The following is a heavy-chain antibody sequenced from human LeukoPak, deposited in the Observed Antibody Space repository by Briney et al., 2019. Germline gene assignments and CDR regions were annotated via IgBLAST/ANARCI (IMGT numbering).Heavy chain of an antibody. J-gene: IGHJ4*02. Sequence: GRSLRPSCAASGFTLTSYWMHWVRQAPGKGLVWVSRTNGDGSSTSYADSVKGRFTISRDNAKNTLYLQMNSLRAEDTAVYYCARDTCSSTSCHFDYWGQGTLVTVSS. V-gene: IGHV3-74*01. CDR2: TNGDGSST. CDR3: ARDTCSSTSCHFDY. D-gene: IGHD2-2*01. CDR1: GFTLTSYW.